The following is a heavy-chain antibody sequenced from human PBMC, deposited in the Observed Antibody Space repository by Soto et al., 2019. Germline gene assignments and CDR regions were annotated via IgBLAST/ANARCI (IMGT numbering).Heavy chain of an antibody. CDR2: IYYSGST. Sequence: SETLSLTCTVSGGSISSGGYYWSWIRQHPGKGLEWIGYIYYSGSTYYNPSLKSRVTISVDTSKNQFSLKLSSVTAADTAVYYCARSSTLYYYYGMDVWGQGTTVTV. J-gene: IGHJ6*02. CDR3: ARSSTLYYYYGMDV. CDR1: GGSISSGGYY. V-gene: IGHV4-31*03.